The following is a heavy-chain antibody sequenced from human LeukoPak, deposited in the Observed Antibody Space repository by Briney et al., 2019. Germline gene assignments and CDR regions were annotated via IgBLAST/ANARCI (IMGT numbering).Heavy chain of an antibody. CDR3: ARFGLVDTAMVDFDY. CDR1: GGSISSGGYY. CDR2: IYYSGST. Sequence: PSQTLSLTCTVSGGSISSGGYYWSWIRQHPGKGLEWIGYIYYSGSTYYNPSLKSRVTISVDTSKNQFSLKLSSVTAADTAVYYCARFGLVDTAMVDFDYWGQGTLVTVSP. V-gene: IGHV4-31*03. D-gene: IGHD5-18*01. J-gene: IGHJ4*02.